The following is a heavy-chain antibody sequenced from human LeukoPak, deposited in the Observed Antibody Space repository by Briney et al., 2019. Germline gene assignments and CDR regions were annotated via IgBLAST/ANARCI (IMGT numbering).Heavy chain of an antibody. J-gene: IGHJ6*03. CDR2: VYYGGTT. CDR3: ARRATTVTTGYYYYMDV. V-gene: IGHV4-39*01. CDR1: GGSINSRSYY. Sequence: PSETLSLTCTVSGGSINSRSYYWGWIRQPPGKGLECIGSVYYGGTTYYNPSLKSRVTISEDTSKNQFSLKLSSVTAADTAVYYCARRATTVTTGYYYYMDVWGKGTTVTVSS. D-gene: IGHD4-17*01.